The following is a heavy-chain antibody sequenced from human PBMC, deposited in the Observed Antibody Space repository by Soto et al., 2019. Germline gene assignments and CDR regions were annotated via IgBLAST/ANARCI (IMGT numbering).Heavy chain of an antibody. J-gene: IGHJ4*02. Sequence: WVTLRLSCAASGFTFSSYSMNWVRQAAGKGLEYVSPISSNGCSAYYADSVTGRFTFSRDSSKKRLYLQIGSLRAEDLAVYYFASVRDGYRDSWGQGTLVTVSS. CDR3: ASVRDGYRDS. CDR1: GFTFSSYS. CDR2: ISSNGCSA. V-gene: IGHV3-64*02. D-gene: IGHD2-21*01.